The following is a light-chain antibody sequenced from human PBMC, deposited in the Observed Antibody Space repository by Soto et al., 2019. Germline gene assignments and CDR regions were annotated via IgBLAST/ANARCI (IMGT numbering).Light chain of an antibody. CDR1: QSVGSNY. CDR3: QQYTTSPFT. CDR2: GAS. J-gene: IGKJ3*01. Sequence: EIVLTQSPGTLSLSPGERATLYCRASQSVGSNYLAWYQQKPGQAPRVLIYGASCRATGIPDRFSGSGSGADFTLTISRLEPEDFAVYYCQQYTTSPFTFGPGTKVDIK. V-gene: IGKV3-20*01.